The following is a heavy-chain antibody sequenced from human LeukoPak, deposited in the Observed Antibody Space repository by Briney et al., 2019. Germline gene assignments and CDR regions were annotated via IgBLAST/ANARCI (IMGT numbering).Heavy chain of an antibody. D-gene: IGHD1-26*01. CDR1: GFTFRSYE. V-gene: IGHV3-48*03. J-gene: IGHJ4*02. CDR3: ARESHPVGATTGPKLIRDDY. Sequence: GGSLTLSCEDSGFTFRSYEMNWVRQAPGKGLEWIAYLSSSGSAFSYADSVKGRFTISRDNSKNTLYLQMNSLRAEDTAVYYCARESHPVGATTGPKLIRDDYWGQGTLVTVSS. CDR2: LSSSGSAF.